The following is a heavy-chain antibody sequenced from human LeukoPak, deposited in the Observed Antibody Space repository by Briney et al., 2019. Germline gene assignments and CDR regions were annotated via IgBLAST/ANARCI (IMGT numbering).Heavy chain of an antibody. V-gene: IGHV1-18*01. Sequence: ASVKVSCKASGYTFTSYGISWVRQAPGQGLEWMGWISAYNGNTNYAQKLQGRVTMTTDTSTSTAYMELRSLRSDDTAVYYCASRRITIFGVVTPDYFDYWGQGTLVTVSS. D-gene: IGHD3-3*01. CDR2: ISAYNGNT. CDR3: ASRRITIFGVVTPDYFDY. CDR1: GYTFTSYG. J-gene: IGHJ4*02.